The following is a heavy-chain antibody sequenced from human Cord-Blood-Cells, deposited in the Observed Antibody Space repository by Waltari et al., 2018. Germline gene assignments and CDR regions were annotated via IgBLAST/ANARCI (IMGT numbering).Heavy chain of an antibody. J-gene: IGHJ4*02. D-gene: IGHD3-10*01. V-gene: IGHV3-30-3*01. CDR3: ARENPNGAGSYFDY. Sequence: QVQLVESGGGVVQPGRSLRLSCAASGFTFSSYAMHWVRQAPGKGLEWVAVISYDGSNKYYADSVKGRFTISRDNSKNTLYLQMNSLGAEDTAVYYCARENPNGAGSYFDYWGQGTLVTVSS. CDR2: ISYDGSNK. CDR1: GFTFSSYA.